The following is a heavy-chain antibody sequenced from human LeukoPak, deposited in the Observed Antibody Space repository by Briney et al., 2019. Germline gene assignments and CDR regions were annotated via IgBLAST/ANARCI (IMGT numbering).Heavy chain of an antibody. CDR2: ISASSGST. Sequence: GGSLRLSCAASGFTFTNYAMSWVRQAPGKGLEWVSSISASSGSTVYTDSVKGRFTISRDNSKNTLYLQMNSLRAEDTAVYYCAKGTSGGEYDYGWGILDYWGQGTLVTVSP. J-gene: IGHJ4*02. D-gene: IGHD3-10*01. CDR1: GFTFTNYA. V-gene: IGHV3-23*01. CDR3: AKGTSGGEYDYGWGILDY.